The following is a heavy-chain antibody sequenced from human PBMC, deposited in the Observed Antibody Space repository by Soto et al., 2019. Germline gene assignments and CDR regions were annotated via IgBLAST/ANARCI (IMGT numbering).Heavy chain of an antibody. V-gene: IGHV3-53*02. CDR3: ARGPGGYYGY. Sequence: EMQLVETGGGLVQPGGSLRLSCAASGFSVINSYMTWVRLAPGMGLEWVSVIYSGGETLYADSVKGRFTISRDNSKNSLYLQMNSLRAEDTALYYCARGPGGYYGYWGQGTLVTVSS. J-gene: IGHJ4*02. D-gene: IGHD3-3*01. CDR2: IYSGGET. CDR1: GFSVINSY.